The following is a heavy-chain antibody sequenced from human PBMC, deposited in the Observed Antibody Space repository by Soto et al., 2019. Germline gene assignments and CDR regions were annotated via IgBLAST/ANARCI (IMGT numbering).Heavy chain of an antibody. CDR2: IYYSGST. V-gene: IGHV4-59*01. CDR3: ARASIAAAGTAAFYI. CDR1: GGSISSYY. J-gene: IGHJ3*02. Sequence: QVQLQESGPGLVKPSETLSLTCTVSGGSISSYYWSWIRQPPGKGLEWIGYIYYSGSTNYNPSLKSLVTISVDTSKNQFSLKLSSVTAADTAVYYCARASIAAAGTAAFYIWGQGTMVTVSS. D-gene: IGHD6-13*01.